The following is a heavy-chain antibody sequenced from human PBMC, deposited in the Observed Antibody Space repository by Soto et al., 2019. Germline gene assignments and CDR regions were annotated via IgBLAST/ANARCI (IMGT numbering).Heavy chain of an antibody. Sequence: SETLSLTCTVSGASISGFYWSWIRKSAGKGLEWIGRIYATGTTDYNPSLKSRVMMSVDRSKNQFSLKLSSVTAADTAVYYCAREGYCSGGSCYRWWFDPWGQGTLVTVSS. CDR2: IYATGTT. CDR1: GASISGFY. J-gene: IGHJ5*02. V-gene: IGHV4-4*07. CDR3: AREGYCSGGSCYRWWFDP. D-gene: IGHD2-15*01.